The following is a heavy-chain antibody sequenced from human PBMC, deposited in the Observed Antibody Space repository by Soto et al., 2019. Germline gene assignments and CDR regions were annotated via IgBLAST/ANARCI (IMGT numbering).Heavy chain of an antibody. Sequence: GGSLRLSCAASGFTFSSYAMSWVRQAPGKGLEWVSGISGSGGSTYYADSVKGRFTRSRDNSKNTLYLQMNSLRAEDTAVQYCAKDDHNWRIDYWGQGTLVTVYS. CDR1: GFTFSSYA. V-gene: IGHV3-23*01. CDR3: AKDDHNWRIDY. D-gene: IGHD1-20*01. CDR2: ISGSGGST. J-gene: IGHJ4*02.